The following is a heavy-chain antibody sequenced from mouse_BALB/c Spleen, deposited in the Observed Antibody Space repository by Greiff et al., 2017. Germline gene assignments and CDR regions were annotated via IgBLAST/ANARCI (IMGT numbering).Heavy chain of an antibody. CDR2: ILPGSGST. Sequence: QVQLQQSGAELMKPGASVKISCKATGYTFSSYWIEWVKQRPGHGLEWIGEILPGSGSTNYNEKFKGKATFTADTSSNTAYMQLSSLTSEDSAVYYCARPDYGYFYAMDYWGQGTSVTVSS. V-gene: IGHV1-9*01. J-gene: IGHJ4*01. CDR1: GYTFSSYW. D-gene: IGHD2-2*01. CDR3: ARPDYGYFYAMDY.